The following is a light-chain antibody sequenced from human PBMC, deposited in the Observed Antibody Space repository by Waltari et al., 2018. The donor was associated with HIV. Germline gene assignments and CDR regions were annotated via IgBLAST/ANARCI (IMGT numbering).Light chain of an antibody. CDR3: SSYSTITSLFV. CDR2: MLS. CDR1: VVDSGPEIY. V-gene: IGLV2-14*01. J-gene: IGLJ1*01. Sequence: QSALAQPASVSGSPGQSITISCAGAVVDSGPEIYVSWYQQHPGRAPRLIIYMLSRRPSGFSDRFSGSSSGMSATLTSSGLQSDDEAHYYCSSYSTITSLFVFGTGTRVTVL.